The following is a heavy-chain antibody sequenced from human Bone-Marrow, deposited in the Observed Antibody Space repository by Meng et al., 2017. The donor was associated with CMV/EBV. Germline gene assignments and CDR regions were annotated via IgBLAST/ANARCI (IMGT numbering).Heavy chain of an antibody. D-gene: IGHD3/OR15-3a*01. CDR1: GFTFSNYE. Sequence: SCVVSGFTFSNYEMYWVRQAPGKGLEWISYINGPGSTVYYADPVEGRYTISRDNAQNSLSLQMHSLRFEDTAVYYCASERDSDMDVWGQGTTVTVSS. J-gene: IGHJ6*02. CDR2: INGPGSTV. CDR3: ASERDSDMDV. V-gene: IGHV3-48*03.